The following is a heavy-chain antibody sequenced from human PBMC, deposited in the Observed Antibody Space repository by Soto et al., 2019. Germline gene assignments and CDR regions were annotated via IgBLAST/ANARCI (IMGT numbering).Heavy chain of an antibody. CDR3: AREGRDGYKGGDHWFDP. CDR1: GFTFSSYG. V-gene: IGHV3-33*01. D-gene: IGHD5-12*01. J-gene: IGHJ5*02. Sequence: GGSLRLSCAASGFTFSSYGMHWVRQAPGKGLEWVAVIWYDGSNKYYADSVKGRFTISRDNSKNTLYLQMNSLRAEDTAVYYCAREGRDGYKGGDHWFDPWGQGTLVTVSS. CDR2: IWYDGSNK.